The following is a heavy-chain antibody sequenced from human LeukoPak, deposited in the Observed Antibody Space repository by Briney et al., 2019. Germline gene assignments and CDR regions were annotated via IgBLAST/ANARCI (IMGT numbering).Heavy chain of an antibody. J-gene: IGHJ4*02. CDR3: AKVPSSSWYYYFDY. Sequence: GGSLRLSCAASGFIFSNYGMHWVRQAPGKGLEWVAVISYDGSNKYYADSVKGRFTISRDNSKNTLYLQMNSLRAEDTAVYYCAKVPSSSWYYYFDYWGQGTLVTVSS. V-gene: IGHV3-30*18. CDR2: ISYDGSNK. D-gene: IGHD6-13*01. CDR1: GFIFSNYG.